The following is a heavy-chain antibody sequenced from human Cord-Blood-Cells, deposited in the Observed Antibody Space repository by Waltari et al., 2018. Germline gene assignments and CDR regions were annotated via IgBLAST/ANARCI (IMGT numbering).Heavy chain of an antibody. Sequence: QVQLQESGPGLVKPSETLSLTCAVSGYSISSGYYWGWIRQPPGKGLGWIGSIYHSGSTYYNPSLKSRVTISVDTSKNQFSLKLSSVTAADTAVYYCARARPAAFDIWGQGTMVTVSS. CDR1: GYSISSGYY. J-gene: IGHJ3*02. CDR3: ARARPAAFDI. V-gene: IGHV4-38-2*01. CDR2: IYHSGST.